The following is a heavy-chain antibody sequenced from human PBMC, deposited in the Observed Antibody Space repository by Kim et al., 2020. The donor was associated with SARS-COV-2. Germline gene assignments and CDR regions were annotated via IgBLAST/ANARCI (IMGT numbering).Heavy chain of an antibody. V-gene: IGHV3-23*01. CDR3: AKTIEESSGWYYYYYGMDV. Sequence: GRVTISRDNSKNTLYLQMNSLRAEDTAVYYCAKTIEESSGWYYYYYGMDVWGQGTTVTVSS. J-gene: IGHJ6*02. D-gene: IGHD6-19*01.